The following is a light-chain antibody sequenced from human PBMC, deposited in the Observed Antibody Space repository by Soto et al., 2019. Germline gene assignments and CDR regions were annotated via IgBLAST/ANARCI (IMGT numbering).Light chain of an antibody. J-gene: IGKJ2*01. CDR3: QQYYSTPPHT. Sequence: DIVMTQSPDSLAVSLGERATINCKSSQSVLYSSNNKNYLAWYQQKPGQPPMLLIYWASTRESGVPDRFSGSGSGTDFTLTISSLQAEDVAVYYCQQYYSTPPHTFGQGTKLEIK. CDR2: WAS. V-gene: IGKV4-1*01. CDR1: QSVLYSSNNKNY.